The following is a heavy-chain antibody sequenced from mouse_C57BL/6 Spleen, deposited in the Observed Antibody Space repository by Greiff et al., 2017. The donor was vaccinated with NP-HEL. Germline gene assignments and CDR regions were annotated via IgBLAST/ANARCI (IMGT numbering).Heavy chain of an antibody. Sequence: VQLQQSGPELVKPGASVKMSCKASGYTFTDYNMHWVKQSHGKSLEWIGYINPNNGGTSYNQKFKGKATLTVNKSSSTAYMELRSLTSEDSAVYYCASAYSNSRRFDYWGQGTTLTVSS. V-gene: IGHV1-22*01. CDR2: INPNNGGT. CDR3: ASAYSNSRRFDY. CDR1: GYTFTDYN. D-gene: IGHD2-5*01. J-gene: IGHJ2*01.